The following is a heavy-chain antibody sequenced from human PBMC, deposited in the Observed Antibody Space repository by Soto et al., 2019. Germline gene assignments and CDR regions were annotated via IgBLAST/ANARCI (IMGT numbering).Heavy chain of an antibody. CDR1: GGSISSDDYS. V-gene: IGHV4-30-2*01. CDR3: ASRLDSTMLLDN. J-gene: IGHJ4*02. Sequence: SETLSLTCDVSGGSISSDDYSWTWVRQPPGKGLEWIGYTYHTGSICYNPSLKSRVTILVDKSKNHFSLTLTSVTAADTALYYCASRLDSTMLLDNWGQGTFVTASS. D-gene: IGHD1-1*01. CDR2: TYHTGSI.